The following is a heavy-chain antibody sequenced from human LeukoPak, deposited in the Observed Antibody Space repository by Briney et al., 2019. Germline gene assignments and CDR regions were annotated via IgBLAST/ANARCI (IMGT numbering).Heavy chain of an antibody. J-gene: IGHJ4*02. CDR1: GGSISRG. Sequence: PSETLSLTCTVSGGSISRGSWIRQPAGKGLEWIGRSSASGSTDYNPSLKSRVTMSVDTSKKQFSLKLISVTAADTAVYYCAKDGSSWPFFDSWGQGTLVTVSS. CDR2: SSASGST. CDR3: AKDGSSWPFFDS. V-gene: IGHV4-4*07. D-gene: IGHD6-13*01.